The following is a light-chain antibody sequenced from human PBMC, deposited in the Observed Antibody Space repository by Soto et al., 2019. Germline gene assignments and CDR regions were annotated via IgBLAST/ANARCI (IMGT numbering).Light chain of an antibody. J-gene: IGLJ1*01. CDR2: EVS. Sequence: QSVLTQPASVSGSPGQSITISCTGTNSDVGDYNYVSWYQQHPGKAPNLMIYEVSNRPSGVSNRFSGSKSGNTASLTISGLQAEDEADYYCSSFTTSTTRVFGTGTKVTVL. V-gene: IGLV2-14*01. CDR1: NSDVGDYNY. CDR3: SSFTTSTTRV.